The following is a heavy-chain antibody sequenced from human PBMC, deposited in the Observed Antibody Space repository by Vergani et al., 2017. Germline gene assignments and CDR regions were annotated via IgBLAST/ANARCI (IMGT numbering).Heavy chain of an antibody. CDR2: IYYSGST. CDR3: ARHSPVEWLVKLGWIDP. V-gene: IGHV4-39*01. CDR1: GASIRSSNYY. D-gene: IGHD6-19*01. J-gene: IGHJ5*02. Sequence: QLQLQESGPGLVKPSATLSLTCSVSGASIRSSNYYWGWIRQPPGKGLEWIASIYYSGSTYYKPSLKSRVTLSVDTSKNQFSLKLSSVTAADTAVYFCARHSPVEWLVKLGWIDPWGQGILVTVSS.